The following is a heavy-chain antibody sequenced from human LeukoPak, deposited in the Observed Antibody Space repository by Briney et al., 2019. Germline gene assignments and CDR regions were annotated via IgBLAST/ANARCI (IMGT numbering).Heavy chain of an antibody. V-gene: IGHV1-2*02. D-gene: IGHD3-22*01. CDR3: ASGGGYADY. Sequence: ASVKVSCKASGGTFSSYAISWVRQAPGQGLEWMGWINPNSGGTNYAQKFQGRVTMTRDTSISTAYMELSRLRSDDTAVYYCASGGGYADYWGQGTLVTVSS. CDR2: INPNSGGT. J-gene: IGHJ4*02. CDR1: GGTFSSYA.